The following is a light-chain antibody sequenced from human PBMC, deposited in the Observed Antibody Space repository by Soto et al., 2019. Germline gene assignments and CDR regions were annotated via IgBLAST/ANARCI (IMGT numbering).Light chain of an antibody. V-gene: IGKV3-20*01. CDR3: QQYGSSPLYT. Sequence: EIVLTQSPGTLSLSPGERATLSCRASQSVSSSYLAWYQQKPGQAPRLLIYDTSSRATGIPDRFSGSGSGTAFTLTISRLEPEDFAMYYCQQYGSSPLYTFGQGTKLEIK. CDR2: DTS. J-gene: IGKJ2*01. CDR1: QSVSSSY.